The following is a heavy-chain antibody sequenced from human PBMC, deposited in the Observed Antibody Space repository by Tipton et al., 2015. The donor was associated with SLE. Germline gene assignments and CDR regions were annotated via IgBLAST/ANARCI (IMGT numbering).Heavy chain of an antibody. D-gene: IGHD6-13*01. CDR2: IYYSGST. V-gene: IGHV4-59*08. J-gene: IGHJ4*02. Sequence: TLSLTCTVSGGSISSYYWSWIRQPPGKGLEWIGYIYYSGSTNYNPSLKSRVTISVDTSKNQFSLKLSSVTAADTAVYYCAARIQQQLVRFYYFDYWGQGTLVTVSS. CDR1: GGSISSYY. CDR3: AARIQQQLVRFYYFDY.